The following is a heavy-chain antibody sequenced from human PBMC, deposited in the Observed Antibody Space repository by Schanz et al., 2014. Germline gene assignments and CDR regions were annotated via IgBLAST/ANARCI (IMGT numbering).Heavy chain of an antibody. CDR2: IIPVLNIA. CDR1: GGTFSSYT. V-gene: IGHV1-69*02. D-gene: IGHD3-3*01. CDR3: ARFLARYQYYGVDV. J-gene: IGHJ6*02. Sequence: QVQLVQSGAEVKKPGSSVKVSCKLSGGTFSSYTISWMRQAPGQGLEWMGKIIPVLNIATYAQRFQGRVSITADTSTNTAYMELIRLKSDDTAVYYCARFLARYQYYGVDVWGQGTTVNVSS.